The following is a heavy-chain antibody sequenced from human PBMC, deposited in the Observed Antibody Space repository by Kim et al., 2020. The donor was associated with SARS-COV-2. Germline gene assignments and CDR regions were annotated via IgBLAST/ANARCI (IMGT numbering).Heavy chain of an antibody. Sequence: SETLSLTCAVYGGSFSGYYWSWIRQPPGKGLEWIGEINHSGSTNYNPSLKSRVTISVDTSKNQFSLKLSSVTAADTAVYYCVVAAAGTLTLRYSSGFDPWGQGTLVTVSS. J-gene: IGHJ5*02. V-gene: IGHV4-34*01. CDR2: INHSGST. CDR1: GGSFSGYY. D-gene: IGHD6-13*01. CDR3: VVAAAGTLTLRYSSGFDP.